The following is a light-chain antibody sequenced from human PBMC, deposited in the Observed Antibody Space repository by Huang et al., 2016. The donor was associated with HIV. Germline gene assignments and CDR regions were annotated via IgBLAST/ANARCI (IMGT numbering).Light chain of an antibody. J-gene: IGKJ2*01. V-gene: IGKV1-5*03. CDR2: KAS. Sequence: DIQMTQSPSTLSASVGDRVTITCLASQTISSWLAWYQQKPGKATKLLIYKASSLESGVPSRFSGSGSGTEFTLTISSLQPDDFATYYCQQYNSYPSFGQGTKLEIK. CDR1: QTISSW. CDR3: QQYNSYPS.